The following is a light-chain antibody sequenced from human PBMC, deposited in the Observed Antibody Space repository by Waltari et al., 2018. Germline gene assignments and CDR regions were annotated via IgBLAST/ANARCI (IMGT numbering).Light chain of an antibody. CDR3: QQRGSWPRVT. CDR2: DAS. V-gene: IGKV3-11*01. CDR1: QSVSSY. J-gene: IGKJ5*01. Sequence: ENVLTQSPATLSLSPGERATLSCRASQSVSSYLAWYQQKPGQAPRLLSYDASNRAPGIPARFSGSGSGTDFTLTISSLEPEDFAVYYCQQRGSWPRVTFGQGTRLEIK.